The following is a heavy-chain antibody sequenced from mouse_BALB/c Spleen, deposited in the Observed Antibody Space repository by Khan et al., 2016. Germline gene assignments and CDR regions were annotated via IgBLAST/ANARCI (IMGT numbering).Heavy chain of an antibody. CDR3: ATTHGHYVYFGV. CDR1: GFSFSDYY. V-gene: IGHV5-4*02. J-gene: IGHJ1*01. D-gene: IGHD2-1*01. CDR2: ISDGGSYT. Sequence: EVELVVSGGGLVRPGGSLRLSCAASGFSFSDYYMYWVRQTPEKRLEWVATISDGGSYTYYSDSVKGRFTISIDNAKNNLYLQMSSPRSEATAMYYCATTHGHYVYFGVWGAGTTVTVSS.